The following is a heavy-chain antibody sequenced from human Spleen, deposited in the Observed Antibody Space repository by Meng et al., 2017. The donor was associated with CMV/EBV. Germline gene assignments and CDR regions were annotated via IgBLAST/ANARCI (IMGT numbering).Heavy chain of an antibody. Sequence: GESLKISCAASGFTFNGYNMNWVRQAPGKGLEWVASISTSSTYIFYTDSVKGRFTISRDNANSALYLQMDRLRVEDTAVYYCARDGPSSNYPNWFDPWGQGTLVTVSS. J-gene: IGHJ5*02. D-gene: IGHD4-11*01. CDR2: ISTSSTYI. CDR1: GFTFNGYN. V-gene: IGHV3-21*01. CDR3: ARDGPSSNYPNWFDP.